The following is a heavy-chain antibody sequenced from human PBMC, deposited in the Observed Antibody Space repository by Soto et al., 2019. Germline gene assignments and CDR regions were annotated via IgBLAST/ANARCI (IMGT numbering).Heavy chain of an antibody. V-gene: IGHV3-23*01. CDR1: GFTFSDYA. CDR3: AKRSGITTVTWGALAV. J-gene: IGHJ3*01. Sequence: EVQLLESGGGLLQPGASLRLSCAASGFTFSDYAMSWVRQAPGKGLECVSSISGGGDGTYYADSVKGRFTISRDNSKNMLYLQLNSLRAEDTAIYYCAKRSGITTVTWGALAVWGQGTAVSVSS. CDR2: ISGGGDGT. D-gene: IGHD1-1*01.